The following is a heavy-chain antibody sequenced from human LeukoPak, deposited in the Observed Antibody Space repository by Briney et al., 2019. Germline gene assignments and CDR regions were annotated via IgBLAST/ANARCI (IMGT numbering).Heavy chain of an antibody. V-gene: IGHV3-23*01. CDR3: AKNIWTEMATIYYYMDV. CDR2: IGGGAFST. D-gene: IGHD5-24*01. Sequence: GGSLRLSCAASGFTFSSYAMSWVRQAPGKGLEWVSAIGGGAFSTYYADSVKGRFTISRDNSKNTLYLQMNSLRAEDTAVYYCAKNIWTEMATIYYYMDVWGKGTTVTVSS. J-gene: IGHJ6*03. CDR1: GFTFSSYA.